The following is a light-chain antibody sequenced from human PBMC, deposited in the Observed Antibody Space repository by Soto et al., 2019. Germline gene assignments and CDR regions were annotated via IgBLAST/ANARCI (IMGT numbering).Light chain of an antibody. J-gene: IGKJ1*01. Sequence: DIQLTQSPSTLSASVGDRVTITFLASQTISNWLAWYQQRPGKAPQLLISDASRLESGVQLRFTGSGSGKELTLNIRRLKPDDSANYYCQQYKSYSPRTFGQGTKVDIK. CDR3: QQYKSYSPRT. CDR2: DAS. V-gene: IGKV1-5*01. CDR1: QTISNW.